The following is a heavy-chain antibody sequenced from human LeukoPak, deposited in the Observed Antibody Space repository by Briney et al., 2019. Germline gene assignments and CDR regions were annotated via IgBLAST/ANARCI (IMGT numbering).Heavy chain of an antibody. CDR3: ARVGIVHYYYYYYMDV. CDR1: GFTFRSYG. D-gene: IGHD2-15*01. Sequence: GGSLRLSCAASGFTFRSYGMHWVRQAPGKGLEWVAVISYDGSNKYYADSVKGRFTISRDNSKNTLYLQMNSLRAEDTAVYYCARVGIVHYYYYYYMDVWGKGTTVTVSS. V-gene: IGHV3-30*03. CDR2: ISYDGSNK. J-gene: IGHJ6*03.